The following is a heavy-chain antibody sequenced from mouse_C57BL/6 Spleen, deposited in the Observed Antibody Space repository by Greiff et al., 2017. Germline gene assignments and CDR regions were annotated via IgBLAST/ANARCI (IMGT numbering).Heavy chain of an antibody. V-gene: IGHV1-22*01. CDR2: INPNNGGT. J-gene: IGHJ4*01. Sequence: EVQGVESGPELVKPGASVKMSCKASGYTFTDYNMHWVKQSHGKSLAWIGYINPNNGGTSYNQKFKGKATLPVNKSSSTAYMELRSLTSEDSAVYYCARWKLGFYAMDYWGQGTSVTVSS. CDR1: GYTFTDYN. CDR3: ARWKLGFYAMDY. D-gene: IGHD4-1*01.